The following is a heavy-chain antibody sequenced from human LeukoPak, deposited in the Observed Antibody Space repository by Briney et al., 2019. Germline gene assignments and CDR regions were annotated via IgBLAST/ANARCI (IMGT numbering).Heavy chain of an antibody. CDR1: GGSISSSRYY. V-gene: IGHV4-39*07. Sequence: SETLSLTCTVSGGSISSSRYYWGWIRQPPGKGLEWIGCIHYSGSTYSNPSLKSRVTVSVDTSENQFSLKLSSVAAADTAVYFCVRTRLSDHIVPAAERADDACDMWGQGTMVTVSS. CDR2: IHYSGST. CDR3: VRTRLSDHIVPAAERADDACDM. J-gene: IGHJ3*02. D-gene: IGHD2-2*01.